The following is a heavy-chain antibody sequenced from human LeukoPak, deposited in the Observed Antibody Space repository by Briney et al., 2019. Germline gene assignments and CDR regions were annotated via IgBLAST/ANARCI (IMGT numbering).Heavy chain of an antibody. V-gene: IGHV4-59*01. CDR3: ASYDPYYYDSSGYLDY. D-gene: IGHD3-22*01. CDR1: GGSISSSY. J-gene: IGHJ4*02. CDR2: IYYSGST. Sequence: SETLSLTCAVSGGSISSSYWSWIRQPPGKGLEWIGYIYYSGSTNYNPSLKSRVTISVDTSKNQFSLKLSSVTAADTAVYYCASYDPYYYDSSGYLDYWGQGTLVTVSS.